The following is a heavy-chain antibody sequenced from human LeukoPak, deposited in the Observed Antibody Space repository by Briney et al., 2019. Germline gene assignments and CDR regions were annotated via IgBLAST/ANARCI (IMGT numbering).Heavy chain of an antibody. D-gene: IGHD1-26*01. CDR1: GFTFKSYV. V-gene: IGHV3-23*01. J-gene: IGHJ4*02. CDR3: AKDLGWELPAEAY. CDR2: IYGSGVSI. Sequence: PGGSLRLSCVAPGFTFKSYVMNWVRQAPGKGLEWLATIYGSGVSISYADSVKGRFTISRDNSNNTLYLQMNSLRVEDTAIYYCAKDLGWELPAEAYWGQGILVTVSS.